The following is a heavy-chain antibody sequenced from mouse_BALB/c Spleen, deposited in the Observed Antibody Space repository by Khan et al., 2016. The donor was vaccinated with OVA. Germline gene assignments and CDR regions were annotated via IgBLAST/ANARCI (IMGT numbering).Heavy chain of an antibody. CDR2: IWGGGNT. CDR1: GFSLSSYN. Sequence: VQLQESGPGLVAPSQSLSITCTVSGFSLSSYNVHWVRQPPGKGLEWLGMIWGGGNTDYNSALKSRLTISKDNSKSQAFLKLNRLQTDDTAMDYLARTYDRYDGDYARDYWGQGTSVTVSA. D-gene: IGHD2-14*01. J-gene: IGHJ4*01. V-gene: IGHV2-6-4*01. CDR3: ARTYDRYDGDYARDY.